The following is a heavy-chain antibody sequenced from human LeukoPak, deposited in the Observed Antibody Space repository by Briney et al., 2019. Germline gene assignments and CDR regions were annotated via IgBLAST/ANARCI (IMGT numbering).Heavy chain of an antibody. Sequence: KASETLSLTCSVSGGSISGYYWSWIRQPPGKGLEWIGYIYYTVGTNYNPSLKSRVTISVDTSRNQFSLELTSVTAADTAVYYCARQSQYSGYQAPDYWGQGTLVTVSS. CDR1: GGSISGYY. CDR2: IYYTVGT. V-gene: IGHV4-59*08. CDR3: ARQSQYSGYQAPDY. J-gene: IGHJ4*02. D-gene: IGHD5-12*01.